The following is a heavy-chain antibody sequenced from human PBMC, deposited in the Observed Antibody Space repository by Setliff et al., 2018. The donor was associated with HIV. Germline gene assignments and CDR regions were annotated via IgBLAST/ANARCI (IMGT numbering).Heavy chain of an antibody. CDR2: IYTTGSI. CDR1: GGSISSHY. CDR3: ARDGGGSGWSLGEFDF. J-gene: IGHJ4*02. V-gene: IGHV4-4*08. D-gene: IGHD6-19*01. Sequence: PSETLSLTCTVSGGSISSHYWSWIRQPPGKGLEWIGHIYTTGSITYNPSLGSRVTISLDTSKNQVSLSLASVTAADTAVYYCARDGGGSGWSLGEFDFWGQGTLVTVSS.